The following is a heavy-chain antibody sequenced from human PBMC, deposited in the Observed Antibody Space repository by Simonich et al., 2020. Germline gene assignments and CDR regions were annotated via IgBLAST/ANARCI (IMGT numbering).Heavy chain of an antibody. CDR1: GGSISSYY. CDR3: ARHGNCGYFDY. J-gene: IGHJ4*02. V-gene: IGHV4-59*08. D-gene: IGHD7-27*01. CDR2: IYYSGST. Sequence: QVQLQESGPGLVKPSETLSLTCTVSGGSISSYYWSWIRQPPGKGLEWIGYIYYSGSTNYNPSLKSRVTISVDTSKNQFSLKLSSVTAADTAVYYCARHGNCGYFDYWGQGTLVTVSS.